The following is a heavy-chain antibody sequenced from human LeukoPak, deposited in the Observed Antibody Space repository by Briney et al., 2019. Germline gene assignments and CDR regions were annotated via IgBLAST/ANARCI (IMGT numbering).Heavy chain of an antibody. CDR3: ARDAGRGDKIWYFDL. CDR2: IYYSGST. CDR1: GGSISSSSYY. Sequence: SETLSLTCTVSGGSISSSSYYWGWIRQPPGKGLEWIGSIYYSGSTYYNSSLKSRVTISVDTSKNQFSLKLSSVTAADTAVYYCARDAGRGDKIWYFDLWGRGTLVTVSS. V-gene: IGHV4-39*07. D-gene: IGHD2-21*01. J-gene: IGHJ2*01.